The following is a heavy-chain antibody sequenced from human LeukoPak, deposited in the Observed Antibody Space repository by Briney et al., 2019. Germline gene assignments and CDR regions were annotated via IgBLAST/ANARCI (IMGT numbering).Heavy chain of an antibody. CDR1: GFTFSSFG. CDR3: GRGVGFSIFNYLDP. CDR2: IWYDASNK. V-gene: IGHV3-33*01. Sequence: PGRSLTLSCAASGFTFSSFGMHWVRQAPGKGLEWVAVIWYDASNKYYADSVKGRFTISRDNSKNTLYLQMNSLRDDDTAVYYCGRGVGFSIFNYLDPWGQGTLVIVSS. D-gene: IGHD2-21*01. J-gene: IGHJ5*02.